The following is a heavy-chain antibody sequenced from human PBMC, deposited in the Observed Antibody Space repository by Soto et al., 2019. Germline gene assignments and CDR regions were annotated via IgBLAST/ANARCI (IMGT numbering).Heavy chain of an antibody. D-gene: IGHD2-15*01. CDR3: SRDRYCSGGSCYSEWAFDI. V-gene: IGHV3-23*01. Sequence: PGGSLGLSCAASGFTFSSYAMSWVRQAPGKGLEWVSGISGSGGATYYADSVKGRFTISRDNSKNTLYLQMNSLRAEDTAVYYCSRDRYCSGGSCYSEWAFDIWGQGTMVTVSS. J-gene: IGHJ3*02. CDR1: GFTFSSYA. CDR2: ISGSGGAT.